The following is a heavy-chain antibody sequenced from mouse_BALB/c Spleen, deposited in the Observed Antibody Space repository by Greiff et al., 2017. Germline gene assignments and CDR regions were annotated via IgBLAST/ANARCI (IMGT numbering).Heavy chain of an antibody. D-gene: IGHD1-1*01. CDR1: GFTFSSYA. V-gene: IGHV5-6-5*01. J-gene: IGHJ1*01. CDR3: ARAGRLSWYFDV. Sequence: DVKLVESGGGLVKPGGSLKLSCAASGFTFSSYAMSWVRQTPEKRLEWVASISSGGSTYYPDSVKGRFTISRDNARNILYLQMSSLRSEDTAMYYCARAGRLSWYFDVWGAGTTVTVSS. CDR2: ISSGGST.